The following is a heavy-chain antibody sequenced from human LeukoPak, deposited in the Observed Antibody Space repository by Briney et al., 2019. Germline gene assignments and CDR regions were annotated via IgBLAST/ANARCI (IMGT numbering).Heavy chain of an antibody. V-gene: IGHV3-7*03. CDR3: ARTSPTSAY. D-gene: IGHD5-12*01. CDR2: INQDGSER. CDR1: GFTFDNYA. Sequence: PGGSLRLSCTASGFTFDNYAMNWVRQAPGKGPEWVATINQDGSERYSVESVKGRFTISRDNAENSLYLQMNSLRAEDTAVYFCARTSPTSAYWGQGTLVTVSS. J-gene: IGHJ4*02.